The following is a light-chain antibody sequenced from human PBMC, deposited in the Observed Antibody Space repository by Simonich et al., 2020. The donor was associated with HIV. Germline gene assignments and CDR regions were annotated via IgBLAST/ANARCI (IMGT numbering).Light chain of an antibody. CDR3: QQYYITPYT. J-gene: IGKJ2*01. V-gene: IGKV1-9*01. CDR1: QGISTY. CDR2: AAS. Sequence: DIQLTQSPSFLSASVGDRVTITCRASQGISTYLAWYQQKPGNAPKLLIYAASTLQSGVPSRFSGSGSGTEFTLTISSLQAEDVAVYYCQQYYITPYTFGQGTKLEIQ.